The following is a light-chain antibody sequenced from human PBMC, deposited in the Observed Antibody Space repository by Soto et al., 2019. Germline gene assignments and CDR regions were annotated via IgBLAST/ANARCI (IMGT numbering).Light chain of an antibody. V-gene: IGKV3-15*01. J-gene: IGKJ4*01. CDR1: QSADSK. CDR2: GAS. Sequence: EVVMTQSPATLSVSPGESATLSCRASQSADSKLAWYQQKPGQAPRLLIYGASTRATGIPARFSGSASGTEFTLTISSLQSEDFAVYSCQQYNKWPLTFGGGTKVEI. CDR3: QQYNKWPLT.